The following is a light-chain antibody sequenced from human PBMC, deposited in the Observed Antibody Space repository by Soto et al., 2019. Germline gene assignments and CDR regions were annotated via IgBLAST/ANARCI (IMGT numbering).Light chain of an antibody. CDR1: SSDVGGYDL. J-gene: IGLJ1*01. CDR2: EGS. V-gene: IGLV2-23*01. Sequence: QSALAQPASVSGSPGQSITISCTGTSSDVGGYDLVSWYQQHPGKAPKLIIYEGSKQPSGISNRFSGSKSGNTASLTISGLQAEDEADYYCCSYAVVSTYVFGTGTKVTVL. CDR3: CSYAVVSTYV.